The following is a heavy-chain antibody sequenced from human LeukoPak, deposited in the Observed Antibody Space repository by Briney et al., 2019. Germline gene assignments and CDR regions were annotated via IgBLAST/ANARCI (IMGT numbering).Heavy chain of an antibody. D-gene: IGHD5-24*01. Sequence: SETLSLTCTVSGGSISSYYWNWIRQPPGKGLEWLGYIYYSGSTNYNLSLKSRVTISVDTSKTQFSLKLSSVTAADTAVYYCARALRNGYNTGFDPWGQGTLVTVSS. CDR3: ARALRNGYNTGFDP. J-gene: IGHJ5*02. CDR2: IYYSGST. CDR1: GGSISSYY. V-gene: IGHV4-59*01.